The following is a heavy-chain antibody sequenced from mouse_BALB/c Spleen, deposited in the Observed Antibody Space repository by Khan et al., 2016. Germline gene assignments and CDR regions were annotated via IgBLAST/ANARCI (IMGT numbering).Heavy chain of an antibody. V-gene: IGHV9-2-1*01. CDR3: APGQKGGFAY. J-gene: IGHJ3*01. CDR1: GYTFTDYS. CDR2: INTETGEP. D-gene: IGHD3-1*01. Sequence: QIQLVQSGPELKKPGETVKISCKASGYTFTDYSMHWVKQAPGKGLKWMGWINTETGEPTYADDFKGRFAFSLETSASTAYLQINNLKNEDEARYFCAPGQKGGFAYWGQGTLVTVSA.